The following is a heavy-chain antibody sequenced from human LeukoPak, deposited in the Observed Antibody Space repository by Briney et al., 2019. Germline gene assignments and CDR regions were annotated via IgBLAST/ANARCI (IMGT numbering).Heavy chain of an antibody. CDR1: GFTFSSNA. D-gene: IGHD1-1*01. Sequence: GGSLRLSCAASGFTFSSNAIHWVRQAPGKGLEWVAEISYDGGNTYYADSVKGRFTISRDNSKNTLYLQMNSLRAEDTAVYYCAKEGTGIHFDYWGQGTLVTVSS. CDR3: AKEGTGIHFDY. J-gene: IGHJ4*02. CDR2: ISYDGGNT. V-gene: IGHV3-30-3*01.